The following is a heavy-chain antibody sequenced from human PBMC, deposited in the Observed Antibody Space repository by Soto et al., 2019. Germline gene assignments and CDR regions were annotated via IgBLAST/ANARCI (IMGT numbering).Heavy chain of an antibody. V-gene: IGHV4-59*08. J-gene: IGHJ5*02. CDR1: GGSINSYY. CDR3: AMAKTTLFHWFDP. Sequence: QVQLQESGPGLVKPSETLSLTCTVSGGSINSYYWGWIRQPPGKGLEWIGQNYYPGSTNYNPSLKSRFTTSVDRSQKQSSLWLSPVTAADPAVYFGAMAKTTLFHWFDPWGQGTPVTVSS. CDR2: NYYPGST. D-gene: IGHD2-21*01.